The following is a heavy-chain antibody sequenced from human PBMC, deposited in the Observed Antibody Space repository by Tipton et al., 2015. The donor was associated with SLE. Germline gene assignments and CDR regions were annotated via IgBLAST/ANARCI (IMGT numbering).Heavy chain of an antibody. CDR3: ARTLIDSSGYYYGDAFDI. CDR1: GGSISSYY. V-gene: IGHV4-59*04. Sequence: TLSLTCTVSGGSISSYYWSWLRQPPGKGLEWIGYIHYTGSTYYNPSLKSRVTISVDTSKNQFSLKLSSVTAADTAVYYCARTLIDSSGYYYGDAFDIWGQGTMVTVSS. J-gene: IGHJ3*02. D-gene: IGHD3-22*01. CDR2: IHYTGST.